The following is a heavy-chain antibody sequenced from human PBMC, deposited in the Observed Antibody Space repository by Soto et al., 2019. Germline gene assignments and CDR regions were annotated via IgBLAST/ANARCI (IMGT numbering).Heavy chain of an antibody. J-gene: IGHJ5*02. CDR3: ARVRDWFDP. Sequence: PSETLSLTCAVYGGSFSGYYWNWTRQPPGKWLEWIGESDHSRYTNYNPSPKSRVTMSVDTSKNQFSLRLNSVTAADTAVYYCARVRDWFDPWGQGXLVTVYS. CDR2: SDHSRYT. V-gene: IGHV4-34*01. CDR1: GGSFSGYY. D-gene: IGHD3-3*01.